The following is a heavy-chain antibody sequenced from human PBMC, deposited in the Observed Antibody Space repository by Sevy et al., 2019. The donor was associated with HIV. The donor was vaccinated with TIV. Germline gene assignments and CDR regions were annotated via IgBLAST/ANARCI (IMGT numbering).Heavy chain of an antibody. J-gene: IGHJ4*02. D-gene: IGHD5-18*01. CDR3: ARDVDTVMVSDY. CDR1: GYFFIGYY. Sequence: ASVKVSCKASGYFFIGYYIHWVRQAPGQGLEWMGGINPKNGDTDYAQKFQGRVTMTTDTSISTAYMERSGLRSDDSAVYYCARDVDTVMVSDYWGQGTLVTVSS. V-gene: IGHV1-2*02. CDR2: INPKNGDT.